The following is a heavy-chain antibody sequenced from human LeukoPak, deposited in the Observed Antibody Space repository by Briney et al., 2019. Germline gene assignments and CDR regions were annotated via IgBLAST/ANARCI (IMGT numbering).Heavy chain of an antibody. CDR1: GGTFSSYA. Sequence: SSVKVSCKASGGTFSSYAISWVRQAPGQGLEWMGGIIPIFGTANYAQKFQGRVTITANESTSTAYMELSSLRSEDTAVYYCAAAPIEMQQRGFDYWGQGTPVTVSS. CDR2: IIPIFGTA. V-gene: IGHV1-69*13. J-gene: IGHJ4*02. D-gene: IGHD5-24*01. CDR3: AAAPIEMQQRGFDY.